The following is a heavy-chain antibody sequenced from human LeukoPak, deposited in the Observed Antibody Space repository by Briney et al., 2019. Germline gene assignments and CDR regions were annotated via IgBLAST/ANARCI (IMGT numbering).Heavy chain of an antibody. Sequence: SQTLSLTCAISGASVSSNSAAWNWVRQSPSRGLEWLGRTYYRSKWYYDYAVSVKSRITINPDTSKNQFSLQLNSVTSEDTAVYYCARGPLGYCSGGSCYQPFDYWGQGTLVTVSS. CDR3: ARGPLGYCSGGSCYQPFDY. D-gene: IGHD2-15*01. CDR1: GASVSSNSAA. J-gene: IGHJ4*02. CDR2: TYYRSKWYY. V-gene: IGHV6-1*01.